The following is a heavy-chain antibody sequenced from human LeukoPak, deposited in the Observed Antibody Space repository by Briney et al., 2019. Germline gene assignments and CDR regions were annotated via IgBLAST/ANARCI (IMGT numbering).Heavy chain of an antibody. CDR2: ISSSGSTT. D-gene: IGHD3-10*01. Sequence: PRGSLRLSCAASGFTFDDYGMTWVRQAPGKGLEWVSYISSSGSTTHYADSVKGRFTFSRDNAKNSLYLQMNSLRAEDTAVYYCARDQRGSYYGFFDYWGQGTLVTVSS. J-gene: IGHJ4*02. CDR3: ARDQRGSYYGFFDY. V-gene: IGHV3-48*03. CDR1: GFTFDDYG.